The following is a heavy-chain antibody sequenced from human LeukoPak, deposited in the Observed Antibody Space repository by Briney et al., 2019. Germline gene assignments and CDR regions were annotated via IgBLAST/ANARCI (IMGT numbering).Heavy chain of an antibody. Sequence: SETLSLTCTVSGDSIISSRYYWAWIRQPPGNGLEWIGTMDYSGTTYYNPSLKSRVTIIADTSKNHFSMRLTPLTPADTAFYYCARSRGSGSFNWFDPWGQGTLVTVSS. CDR2: MDYSGTT. D-gene: IGHD3-10*01. CDR3: ARSRGSGSFNWFDP. J-gene: IGHJ5*02. CDR1: GDSIISSRYY. V-gene: IGHV4-39*02.